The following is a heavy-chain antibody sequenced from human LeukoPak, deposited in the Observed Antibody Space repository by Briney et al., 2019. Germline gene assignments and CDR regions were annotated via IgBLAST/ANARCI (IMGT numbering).Heavy chain of an antibody. CDR1: GFTFSSYW. CDR2: IKQDGSEK. CDR3: ASWGWWEPKPVFAFDI. Sequence: PGGSLRLSCAASGFTFSSYWMSWVRQAPGKGLEWVANIKQDGSEKYYVDSVKGRFTISRDNAKNSLYLQMNSLRAEDTAVYYCASWGWWEPKPVFAFDIWGQGTMVTVSS. V-gene: IGHV3-7*01. D-gene: IGHD2-15*01. J-gene: IGHJ3*02.